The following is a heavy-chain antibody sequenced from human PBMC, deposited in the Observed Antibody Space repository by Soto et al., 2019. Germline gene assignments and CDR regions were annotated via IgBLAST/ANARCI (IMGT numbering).Heavy chain of an antibody. Sequence: ASVKVSCKASGYTFTGYYMHWVRQAPGQGLEWMGWINPNSGGTNYAQKFQGRVTMTRDTSISTAYMELSRLRSDDTAVYYCARVWSSSPHYYSYGMDVWGQATTVTVSS. D-gene: IGHD6-6*01. CDR2: INPNSGGT. V-gene: IGHV1-2*02. J-gene: IGHJ6*02. CDR3: ARVWSSSPHYYSYGMDV. CDR1: GYTFTGYY.